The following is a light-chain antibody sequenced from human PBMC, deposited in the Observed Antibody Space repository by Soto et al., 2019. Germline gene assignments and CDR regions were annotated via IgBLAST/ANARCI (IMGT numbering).Light chain of an antibody. CDR1: QSVSNNH. V-gene: IGKV3-20*01. Sequence: EIVLTQSPGSLSLSPRERATLSCRASQSVSNNHLAWYQQKPGQAPRLLIYGASRRATGIPDRFSGSGSGTDFSLTISGLEPEDFAMYYCQQYGSSIYSFGQGTKVEIK. CDR3: QQYGSSIYS. CDR2: GAS. J-gene: IGKJ2*01.